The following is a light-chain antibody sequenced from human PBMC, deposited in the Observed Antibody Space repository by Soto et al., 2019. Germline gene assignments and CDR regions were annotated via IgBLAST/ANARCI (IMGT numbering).Light chain of an antibody. CDR1: ISDVGGYDY. CDR3: CSYAGNSRV. CDR2: DVS. Sequence: QSVLTQPRSVSGSPGQSVTLSCTGTISDVGGYDYVSWYQQHPDKAPKLIIYDVSRRPSGVPDRFSGSKSDNTASLTISGLHAEDDADYYCCSYAGNSRVFGTGTKLIVL. J-gene: IGLJ1*01. V-gene: IGLV2-11*01.